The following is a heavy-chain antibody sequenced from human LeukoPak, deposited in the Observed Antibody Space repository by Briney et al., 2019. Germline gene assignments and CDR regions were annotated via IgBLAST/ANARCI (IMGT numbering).Heavy chain of an antibody. J-gene: IGHJ4*02. D-gene: IGHD4-17*01. Sequence: GGSLRLSCAASGFTFSSYSMHWVRQAPGKGLEYVSAVSSNGDNTYYANSVKGRFTISRDNSKNTLYVQMTSLRAEDTAVYYCAKALHYGDYGKFDYWGQGTLVTVSS. V-gene: IGHV3-64*01. CDR2: VSSNGDNT. CDR3: AKALHYGDYGKFDY. CDR1: GFTFSSYS.